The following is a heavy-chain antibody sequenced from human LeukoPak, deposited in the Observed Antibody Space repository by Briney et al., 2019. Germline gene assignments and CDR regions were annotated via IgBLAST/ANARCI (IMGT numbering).Heavy chain of an antibody. Sequence: GGSLRLSCAAYGFTFSSYSMNWVRQAPGKGLEWVSSISGSSSDIYYADSGKGRFTMSRDNSKNTLYLQMNSLRAEDTAVYYCARDPVRHRGGYFDYWGQGTLVTVSS. J-gene: IGHJ4*02. CDR1: GFTFSSYS. CDR3: ARDPVRHRGGYFDY. CDR2: ISGSSSDI. V-gene: IGHV3-21*01. D-gene: IGHD3-10*01.